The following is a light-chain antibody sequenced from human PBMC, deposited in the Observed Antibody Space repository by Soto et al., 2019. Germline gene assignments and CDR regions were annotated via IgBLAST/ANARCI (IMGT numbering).Light chain of an antibody. CDR2: GAS. J-gene: IGKJ1*01. CDR1: QSLISSF. CDR3: QQYDSSPPT. V-gene: IGKV3-20*01. Sequence: EIVLTQSPGTLSLSPGERATLSCRASQSLISSFLAWYQQKPGQAPRLLISGASTRATGIADRFTGSGSGRDFTLSISRLEPEDFAVYFCQQYDSSPPTFGQGTKVEIK.